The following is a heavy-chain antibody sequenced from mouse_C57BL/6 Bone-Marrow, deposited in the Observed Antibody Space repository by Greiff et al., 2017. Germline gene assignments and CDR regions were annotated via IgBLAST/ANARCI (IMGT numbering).Heavy chain of an antibody. CDR3: ETGYDYDYAMDY. CDR2: INPNYGTT. J-gene: IGHJ4*01. Sequence: EVQLQQSGPELVKPGASVKISCKASGYSFTDYNMNWVKQSNGKSLEWIGVINPNYGTTSYNQKFKGKATLTVDQSSCTAYMQLNSLTSEDSAVYYCETGYDYDYAMDYWGQGTSVTVSS. V-gene: IGHV1-39*01. D-gene: IGHD2-4*01. CDR1: GYSFTDYN.